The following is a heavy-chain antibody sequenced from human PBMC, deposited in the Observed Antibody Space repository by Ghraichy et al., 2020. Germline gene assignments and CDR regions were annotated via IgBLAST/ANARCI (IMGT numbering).Heavy chain of an antibody. CDR2: TYTTGTT. CDR1: GGSIRSGSYY. V-gene: IGHV4-61*02. CDR3: ARDVGYSSRDAFDI. Sequence: TLSLTCTVSGGSIRSGSYYWGWIRQPAGKGLEWLGRTYTTGTTSYNPSLKSRVTISVDTSKNQFSLRLNSVTAADTAVYYCARDVGYSSRDAFDIWGQGTMVTVSS. D-gene: IGHD6-13*01. J-gene: IGHJ3*02.